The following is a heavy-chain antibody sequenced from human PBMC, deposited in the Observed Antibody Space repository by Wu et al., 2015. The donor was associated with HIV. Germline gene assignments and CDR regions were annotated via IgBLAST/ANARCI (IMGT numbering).Heavy chain of an antibody. D-gene: IGHD3-16*01. CDR1: GGTFNKYA. CDR2: ITPTFWGRA. J-gene: IGHJ3*01. Sequence: QVHLVQSGAEVQKPGSSVKVSCEASGGTFNKYAITWVRQAPGRGLEWVGGITPTFWGRAIFGHKFKGRISVSMDESARTVYLELSSLTQEDTAVYWCARGQGDRIDAAFDLWGQGTLVTVSS. V-gene: IGHV1-69*05. CDR3: ARGQGDRIDAAFDL.